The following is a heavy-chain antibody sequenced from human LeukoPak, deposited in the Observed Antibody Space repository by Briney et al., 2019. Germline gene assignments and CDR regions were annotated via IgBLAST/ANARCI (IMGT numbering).Heavy chain of an antibody. CDR3: ARDYIATAGDAFET. CDR1: GVTISSNA. V-gene: IGHV4-59*01. D-gene: IGHD1-1*01. Sequence: SETLSLTCTVSGVTISSNAWSWIRQPPGKGLEWMVYIYYSGSTNYNPSLKSRITTSIDTSKEQFSMNMRSMLAADTAVDYCARDYIATAGDAFETRGQGTMVTVSS. J-gene: IGHJ3*02. CDR2: IYYSGST.